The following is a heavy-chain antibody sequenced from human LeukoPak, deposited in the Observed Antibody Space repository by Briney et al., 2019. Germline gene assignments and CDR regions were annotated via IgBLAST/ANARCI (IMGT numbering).Heavy chain of an antibody. D-gene: IGHD6-19*01. Sequence: GGSLRLCCAAPGFTFDDYAMHWVRRAPGKGLETGSGISWDSGSIGYADSVKGRFTISRDNAKNSLYLQMNSLRAEDTALYYCAKDRSINIAVAGPFDYWGQGTLVTVSS. V-gene: IGHV3-9*01. CDR1: GFTFDDYA. CDR2: ISWDSGSI. CDR3: AKDRSINIAVAGPFDY. J-gene: IGHJ4*02.